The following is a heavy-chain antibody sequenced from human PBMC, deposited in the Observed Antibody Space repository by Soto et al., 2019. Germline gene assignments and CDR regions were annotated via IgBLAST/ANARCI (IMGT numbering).Heavy chain of an antibody. V-gene: IGHV1-46*03. D-gene: IGHD1-26*01. CDR3: ARDLIRIVGATYSTFFDY. Sequence: ASVKVSCKASGYTFTSYGISWVRQAPGQGLEWMGIINPSGGSTSYAQKFQGRVTMTRDTSTSTVYMELSSLRSEDTAVYYCARDLIRIVGATYSTFFDYWGQGTLVTVSS. J-gene: IGHJ4*02. CDR1: GYTFTSYG. CDR2: INPSGGST.